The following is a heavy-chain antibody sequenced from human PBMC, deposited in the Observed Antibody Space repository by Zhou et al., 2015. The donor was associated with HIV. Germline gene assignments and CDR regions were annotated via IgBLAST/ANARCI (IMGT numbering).Heavy chain of an antibody. CDR3: ARVPMYCSSTTCYVGWFDP. D-gene: IGHD2-2*01. CDR1: GYTFSNYD. Sequence: QVQLVQSGAEVRKPGASVKVSCKTSGYTFSNYDINWVRQATGQGLEWMGWMNPKSGNTGYARKFQGRVTMTRNTSISTAYMELSSLRSEDTAVYYCARVPMYCSSTTCYVGWFDPWGQGT. J-gene: IGHJ5*02. CDR2: MNPKSGNT. V-gene: IGHV1-8*01.